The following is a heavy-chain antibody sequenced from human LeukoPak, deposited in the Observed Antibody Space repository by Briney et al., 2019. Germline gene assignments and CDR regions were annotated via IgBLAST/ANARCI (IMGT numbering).Heavy chain of an antibody. CDR1: GYSFTSHW. V-gene: IGHV5-51*01. J-gene: IGHJ4*02. CDR3: AKFHATWYGDT. CDR2: IWPGDSDA. Sequence: GESLKISCKASGYSFTSHWIGWVRQRPGKGLEWMGIIWPGDSDARYSPSFQGQVTISADTSISTAYLHWSSLQSSDTAMYYCAKFHATWYGDTWGQGTLVTVSS. D-gene: IGHD6-13*01.